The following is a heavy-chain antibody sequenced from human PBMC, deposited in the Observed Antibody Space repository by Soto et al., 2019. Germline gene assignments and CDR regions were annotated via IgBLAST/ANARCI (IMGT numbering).Heavy chain of an antibody. CDR3: AKAGTYYYESSGYYYTSHFDY. D-gene: IGHD3-22*01. CDR2: ISWDGGST. J-gene: IGHJ4*02. Sequence: EVQLVESGGVVVQPGGSLRLSCAASGFTFDDYAMHWVRQAPGKGLEWVSLISWDGGSTYYADSVKGRFTISRDNSKNSLYLQMNSLRAEDTALYYCAKAGTYYYESSGYYYTSHFDYWGQGTLVTVSS. CDR1: GFTFDDYA. V-gene: IGHV3-43D*04.